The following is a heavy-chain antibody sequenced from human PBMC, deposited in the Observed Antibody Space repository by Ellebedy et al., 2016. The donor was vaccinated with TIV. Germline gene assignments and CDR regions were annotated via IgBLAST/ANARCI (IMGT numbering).Heavy chain of an antibody. V-gene: IGHV5-51*01. Sequence: GESLKISCKGSGYSFSNYWIVWVRQLPGKGLEWMGIIYPRDSDTSYSPSLKGQVTISVDGSISTAYLQWSSLTAADTAMYYCARQRTLSIFDNYFYEMDVWGQGTTIIVSS. J-gene: IGHJ6*02. D-gene: IGHD3-16*01. CDR2: IYPRDSDT. CDR3: ARQRTLSIFDNYFYEMDV. CDR1: GYSFSNYW.